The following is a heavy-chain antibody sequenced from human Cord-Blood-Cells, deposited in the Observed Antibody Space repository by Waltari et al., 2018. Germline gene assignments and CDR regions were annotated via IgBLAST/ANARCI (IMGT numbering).Heavy chain of an antibody. CDR1: GSTFTSYA. CDR3: ARGYSSSWFDY. V-gene: IGHV1-3*01. Sequence: QVQLVQSGAEVKKPGASVKVSCKASGSTFTSYAMHWVRQAPGQRLEWMGWINAGNGNTKYSQKFQGRVTITRDTSASTAYMELSSLRSEDTAVYYCARGYSSSWFDYWGQGTLVTVSS. CDR2: INAGNGNT. J-gene: IGHJ4*02. D-gene: IGHD6-13*01.